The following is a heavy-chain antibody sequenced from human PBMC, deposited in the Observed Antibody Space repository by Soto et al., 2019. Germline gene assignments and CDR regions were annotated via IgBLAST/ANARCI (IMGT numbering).Heavy chain of an antibody. CDR2: IFQSGST. J-gene: IGHJ5*02. CDR3: ARGRGRYSSGWSWFDP. D-gene: IGHD6-19*01. V-gene: IGHV4-4*02. Sequence: PSETLSLTCGVSGGTIRGPDWWSWVRQPPGKGLEWIGEIFQSGSTNYTPSLESRGTISVDKSKNQFSLTLTSVTAADTAVYFCARGRGRYSSGWSWFDPWGQGILVTV. CDR1: GGTIRGPDW.